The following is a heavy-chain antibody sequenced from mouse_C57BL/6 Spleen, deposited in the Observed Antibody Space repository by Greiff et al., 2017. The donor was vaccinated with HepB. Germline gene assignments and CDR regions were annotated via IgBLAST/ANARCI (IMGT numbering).Heavy chain of an antibody. CDR3: TRNDDGSSYDWYFAV. D-gene: IGHD1-1*01. CDR1: GFTFSDYD. J-gene: IGHJ1*03. V-gene: IGHV5-17*01. CDR2: ISIGSNAI. Sequence: EVKVVESGGGLVKPGGSLKLSCAASGFTFSDYDMHWVRQAPEKGLEWVAYISIGSNAIYYADTVKARFTVSSYNAKNTLFLQMTLLRYEDTAMYCSTRNDDGSSYDWYFAVWGTGTLVTVSS.